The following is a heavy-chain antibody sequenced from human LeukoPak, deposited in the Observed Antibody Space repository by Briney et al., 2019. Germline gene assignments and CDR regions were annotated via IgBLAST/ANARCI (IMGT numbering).Heavy chain of an antibody. V-gene: IGHV1-8*01. CDR3: ATGLRFLEWLLPHFDY. J-gene: IGHJ4*02. Sequence: ASVKVSCKASGYTFTSYDINWVRQATGQGLEWMGWMNPNSGNTGYAQKFQGRVTMTEDTSTDTAYMELSSLRSEDTAVYYCATGLRFLEWLLPHFDYWGQGTLVTVSS. D-gene: IGHD3-3*01. CDR2: MNPNSGNT. CDR1: GYTFTSYD.